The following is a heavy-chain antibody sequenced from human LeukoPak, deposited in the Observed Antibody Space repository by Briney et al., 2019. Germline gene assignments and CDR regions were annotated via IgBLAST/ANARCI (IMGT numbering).Heavy chain of an antibody. CDR3: ARDPGGHCSGGSCFFTPSTGGY. CDR1: GFTFSDYY. D-gene: IGHD2-15*01. CDR2: ISSSGSTI. Sequence: GGSLRLSCAASGFTFSDYYRSWIRQAPGKGLEWVSYISSSGSTIYYADSVKGRFTISRDNAKNSLYLQMNSLRAEDTAVYYCARDPGGHCSGGSCFFTPSTGGYWGQGTLVTVSS. J-gene: IGHJ4*02. V-gene: IGHV3-11*04.